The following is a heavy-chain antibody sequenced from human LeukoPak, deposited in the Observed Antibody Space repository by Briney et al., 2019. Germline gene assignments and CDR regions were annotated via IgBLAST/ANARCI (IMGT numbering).Heavy chain of an antibody. Sequence: SETLSLTCTVAGGSIYTGDYYWAWIRQPPGEGLEWIGSLFYSGNMYYNPSLKSRVTISVDTSKNQFSLNLNSVTAADTAVYYCARENTVSTRDFDSWGQGMLVTVSS. CDR3: ARENTVSTRDFDS. D-gene: IGHD5/OR15-5a*01. CDR1: GGSIYTGDYY. V-gene: IGHV4-39*07. J-gene: IGHJ4*02. CDR2: LFYSGNM.